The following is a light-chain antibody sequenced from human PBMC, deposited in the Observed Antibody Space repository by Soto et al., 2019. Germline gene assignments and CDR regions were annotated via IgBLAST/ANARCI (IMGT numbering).Light chain of an antibody. J-gene: IGKJ4*01. Sequence: EIVMTQTPLSLSVTPGQSASISCRSSQTLLHSNGKSYLYWYLQKAGQAPQLLIYEVSKRFSGVPDRFSGGGAGTDFTLKISRVEADDVGVYYCLQSLHFPLTFGGGTKVEIK. CDR2: EVS. V-gene: IGKV2D-29*01. CDR3: LQSLHFPLT. CDR1: QTLLHSNGKSY.